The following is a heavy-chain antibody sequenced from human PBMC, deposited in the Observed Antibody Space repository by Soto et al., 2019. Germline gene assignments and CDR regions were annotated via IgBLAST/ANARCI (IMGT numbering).Heavy chain of an antibody. CDR2: ITTHNGDT. CDR1: GYTFTNYG. D-gene: IGHD2-2*01. CDR3: ARDRIGSTSGMYGMHV. V-gene: IGHV1-18*01. Sequence: ASVQVSCKALGYTFTNYGLNWVRHAPGQGLEWMGWITTHNGDTNYAQNPHGRVTMTTDTSTDTAYMELRSLKFDDTAVYYCARDRIGSTSGMYGMHVWGQGTTVTVSS. J-gene: IGHJ6*02.